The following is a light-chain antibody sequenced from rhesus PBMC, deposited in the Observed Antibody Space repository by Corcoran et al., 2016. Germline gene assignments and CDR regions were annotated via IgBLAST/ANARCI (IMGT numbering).Light chain of an antibody. J-gene: IGLJ6*01. Sequence: QAVVTQEPSLTVSPGGTVTLTCGSSAGAVTSGHSPHWCQQKPGQAPRGLIYKTNSKHSWTPARFSGSLAGGKATLTLSGAQPEDEAEYYCMLYYSGAHVFGSDTKLTVL. CDR2: KTN. V-gene: IGLV7-71*01. CDR1: AGAVTSGHS. CDR3: MLYYSGAHV.